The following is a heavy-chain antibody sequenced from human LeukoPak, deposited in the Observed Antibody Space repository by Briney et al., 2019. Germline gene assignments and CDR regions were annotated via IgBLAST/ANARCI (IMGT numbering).Heavy chain of an antibody. Sequence: GGSLRLSCAASGFTVSSNYMSCVRQAPGKGLEWVSVIYSGGNTYYADSVKGRFTISRDNSKNTVSLQMNSLRDEDTAVYFCAVSRIVGAVDVFDMWGQGTMVTVSS. CDR3: AVSRIVGAVDVFDM. CDR2: IYSGGNT. CDR1: GFTVSSNY. V-gene: IGHV3-66*01. J-gene: IGHJ3*02. D-gene: IGHD1-26*01.